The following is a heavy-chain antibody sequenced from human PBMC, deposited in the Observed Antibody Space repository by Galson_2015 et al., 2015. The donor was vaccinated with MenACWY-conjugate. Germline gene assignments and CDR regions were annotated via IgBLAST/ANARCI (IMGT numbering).Heavy chain of an antibody. Sequence: CAISGDSVSSNSGAWNWIRQSPSRGLEWLGRTYYRSKWINDYAVSVKGRVTINPDTSRNQFSLQLNSVTPEDTAVYYCASGTAAAGLRAWGQGALVTVSS. CDR2: TYYRSKWIN. V-gene: IGHV6-1*01. CDR1: GDSVSSNSGA. J-gene: IGHJ5*02. D-gene: IGHD6-13*01. CDR3: ASGTAAAGLRA.